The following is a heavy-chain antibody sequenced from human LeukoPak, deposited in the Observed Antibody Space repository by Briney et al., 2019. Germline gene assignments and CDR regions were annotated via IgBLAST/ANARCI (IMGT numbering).Heavy chain of an antibody. V-gene: IGHV3-7*05. CDR3: ARGTREPV. Sequence: GGSLRLSCAASGFTFSHYWMSWVRQAAGKGLAWVGNIKPDGSEGYHVDSVKGRFTISRDNAKNSLFLQMNSLRADDTAVYYCARGTREPVWGQGTTVTVSS. CDR2: IKPDGSEG. CDR1: GFTFSHYW. D-gene: IGHD1-26*01. J-gene: IGHJ6*02.